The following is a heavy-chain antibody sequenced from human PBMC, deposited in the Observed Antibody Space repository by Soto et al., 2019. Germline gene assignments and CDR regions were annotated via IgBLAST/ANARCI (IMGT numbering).Heavy chain of an antibody. Sequence: EVQLVESGGDLVQPGGSLRLSCAASGFTFSDHYMDWVRQAPVKGLEWVGRTRNKARSYTTEYAASVNGRFTISRDDSKNSLYLQMNSLKTDDTAVYYCVRVRGGGTYHFDYWGQGTLVTVSS. CDR1: GFTFSDHY. J-gene: IGHJ4*02. D-gene: IGHD3-10*01. CDR2: TRNKARSYTT. CDR3: VRVRGGGTYHFDY. V-gene: IGHV3-72*01.